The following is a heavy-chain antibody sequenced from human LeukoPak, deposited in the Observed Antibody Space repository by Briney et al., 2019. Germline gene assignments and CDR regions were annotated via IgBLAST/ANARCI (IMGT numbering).Heavy chain of an antibody. J-gene: IGHJ5*02. D-gene: IGHD1-14*01. CDR1: GGSISSYY. CDR3: ARHFMGNHPPWEFDP. V-gene: IGHV4-59*08. CDR2: IYYSGST. Sequence: PSETLSLTCTVSGGSISSYYWSWIRQPPGKGLEWIGYIYYSGSTNYNPSLKSRVTISVDTSKNQFSLKLSSVTAADTAVYYCARHFMGNHPPWEFDPWGQGTLVTVSS.